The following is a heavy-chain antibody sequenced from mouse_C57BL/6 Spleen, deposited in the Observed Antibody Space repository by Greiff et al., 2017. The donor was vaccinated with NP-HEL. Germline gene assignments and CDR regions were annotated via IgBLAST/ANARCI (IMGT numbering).Heavy chain of an antibody. V-gene: IGHV1-54*01. CDR3: ARQDYGSSSSYAMDY. CDR1: GYAFTNYL. Sequence: VKLMESGAELVRPGTSVKVSCKASGYAFTNYLIEWVKQRPGQGLEWIGVINPGSGGTNYNEKFKGKATPTADKSSSTAYMQLSSLTSEDSAVYFCARQDYGSSSSYAMDYWGQGTSVTVSS. D-gene: IGHD1-1*01. CDR2: INPGSGGT. J-gene: IGHJ4*01.